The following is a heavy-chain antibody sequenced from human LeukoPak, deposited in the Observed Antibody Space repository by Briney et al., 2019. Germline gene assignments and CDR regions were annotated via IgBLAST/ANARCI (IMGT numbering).Heavy chain of an antibody. CDR1: GGSFSGYY. V-gene: IGHV4-31*11. CDR3: ARGVVPAAIGY. Sequence: PSETLSLTCAVYGGSFSGYYWSWIRQHPGKGLEWIGYIYYSGSTYYNPSLKSRVTISVDTSKNQFSLKLSSVTAADTAVYYCARGVVPAAIGYWGQGTLVTVSS. CDR2: IYYSGST. D-gene: IGHD2-2*01. J-gene: IGHJ4*02.